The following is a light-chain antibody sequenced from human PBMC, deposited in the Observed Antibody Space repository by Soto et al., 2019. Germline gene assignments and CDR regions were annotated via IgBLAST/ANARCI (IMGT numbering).Light chain of an antibody. Sequence: YELTQPPSVSVSPGQTASITCSGDKLGDKYTCWYQQKPGQSPVLVIYQHSQRPSGIPERFSGSNSGNTATLTISGTQAMDEADYYCQAWDSSTDVVFGGGTKLTVL. J-gene: IGLJ2*01. V-gene: IGLV3-1*01. CDR1: KLGDKY. CDR2: QHS. CDR3: QAWDSSTDVV.